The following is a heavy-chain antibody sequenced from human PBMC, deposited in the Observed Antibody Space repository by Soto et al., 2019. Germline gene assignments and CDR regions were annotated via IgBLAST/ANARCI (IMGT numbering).Heavy chain of an antibody. V-gene: IGHV1-69*13. CDR1: GGSFSNYS. Sequence: SVKVSCKASGGSFSNYSLSWVRQAPGQGLEWMGGIVPVFGTPNYAQKFQGRVTITADESTSTAYLELSSLRSEDTAVYYCARHDCISTSCYYYYYYSMYVWGQGTTVTVSS. CDR2: IVPVFGTP. CDR3: ARHDCISTSCYYYYYYSMYV. D-gene: IGHD2-2*01. J-gene: IGHJ6*02.